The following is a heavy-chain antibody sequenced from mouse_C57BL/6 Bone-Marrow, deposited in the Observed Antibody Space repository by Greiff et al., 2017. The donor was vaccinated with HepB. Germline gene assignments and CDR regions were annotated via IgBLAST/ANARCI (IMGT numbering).Heavy chain of an antibody. D-gene: IGHD1-1*01. J-gene: IGHJ1*03. CDR2: INPYNGGT. V-gene: IGHV1-19*01. Sequence: VQLQQSGPVLVKPGASVKMSCKASGYTFTDYYMNWVKQSHGKSLEWIGVINPYNGGTSYNQKFKGKATLTVDKSSSTAYMELNSLTSDDSAVYYCGRGPDYYGSSFFVWGTGTRVTVSS. CDR3: GRGPDYYGSSFFV. CDR1: GYTFTDYY.